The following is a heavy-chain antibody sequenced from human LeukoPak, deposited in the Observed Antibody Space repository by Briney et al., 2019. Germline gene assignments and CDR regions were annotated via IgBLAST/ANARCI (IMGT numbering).Heavy chain of an antibody. V-gene: IGHV1-69*04. Sequence: SVKVSLKGSGGTFNSYGINWVRQAPGQGLEGMGRNIPILGIANYAQKFQGRVTITADKSTSTAYMELSSLRSEDTAVYYCARDLFRIAVAGTWFDPWGQGTLVTVSS. CDR1: GGTFNSYG. D-gene: IGHD6-19*01. CDR2: NIPILGIA. J-gene: IGHJ5*02. CDR3: ARDLFRIAVAGTWFDP.